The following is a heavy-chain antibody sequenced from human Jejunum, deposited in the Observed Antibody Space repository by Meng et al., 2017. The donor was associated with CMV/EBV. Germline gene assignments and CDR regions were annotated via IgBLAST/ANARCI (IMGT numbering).Heavy chain of an antibody. V-gene: IGHV3-23*01. CDR1: RFTFRKYA. CDR2: MGASGGSK. D-gene: IGHD3/OR15-3a*01. Sequence: SGAGPRFTFRKYAMSWVRQTPGTGLGWVSGMGASGGSKYYADSVKGRFTIYRDNINNILYLQMHSLRADDTAVYYCARGAPWTDYDYWGQGTLVTVSS. CDR3: ARGAPWTDYDY. J-gene: IGHJ4*02.